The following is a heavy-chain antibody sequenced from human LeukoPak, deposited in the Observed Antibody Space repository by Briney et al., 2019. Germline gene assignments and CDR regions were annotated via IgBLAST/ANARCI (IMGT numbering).Heavy chain of an antibody. D-gene: IGHD7-27*01. CDR3: AKEKGHWGSSYDY. CDR1: GFTFGSYA. J-gene: IGHJ4*02. CDR2: ISSAGSNI. Sequence: PGGSLTLSCAASGFTFGSYAMTWVRHAPGKGLEWVSSISSAGSNIQYADSVKGRFTISRDNSKTTLYLQMNSLSAEDTAVYYCAKEKGHWGSSYDYWGQGTLVTVSS. V-gene: IGHV3-23*01.